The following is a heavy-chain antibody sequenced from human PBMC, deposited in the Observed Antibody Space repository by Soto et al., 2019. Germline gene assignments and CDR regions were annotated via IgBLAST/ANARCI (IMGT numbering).Heavy chain of an antibody. D-gene: IGHD6-6*01. V-gene: IGHV3-23*01. J-gene: IGHJ6*03. CDR3: AKERSDSYSSSSGYYYYDSIDV. Sequence: GGSLRLSCAASGFTFSSYAMSWVRQAPGKGLEWVSAISGSGGSTYYADSVKGRFTISRDNSKNTLYLQMNSLRAEDTAVYYCAKERSDSYSSSSGYYYYDSIDVWGKGTTVTVSS. CDR2: ISGSGGST. CDR1: GFTFSSYA.